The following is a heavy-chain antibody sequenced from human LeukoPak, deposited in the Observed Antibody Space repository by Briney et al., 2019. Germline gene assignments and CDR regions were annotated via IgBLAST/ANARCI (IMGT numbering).Heavy chain of an antibody. V-gene: IGHV3-7*05. CDR3: AKNLGTTVPYQRPFDY. D-gene: IGHD4-17*01. Sequence: PGGSLRLSCAASGFTFSSYWMSWVRQAPGKGLEWVANIKQDGSDKYYVDSVKGRFTISRDNSKNTLYLQMDSLRVEDTAVYYCAKNLGTTVPYQRPFDYWGQGTLVTVSS. CDR2: IKQDGSDK. CDR1: GFTFSSYW. J-gene: IGHJ4*02.